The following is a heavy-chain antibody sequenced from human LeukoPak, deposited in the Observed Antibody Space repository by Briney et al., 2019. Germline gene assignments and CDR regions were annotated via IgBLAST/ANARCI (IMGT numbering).Heavy chain of an antibody. V-gene: IGHV3-48*02. CDR3: AGQITYGLDV. Sequence: GGSLRLSCAASGFTFTNFEMNWVRQAPGKGLEWVSYISSSSSTIYYADSVKGRFTISRDNAKNSLYLQMNSLRDEDTALYYCAGQITYGLDVWGQGTTVTVSS. D-gene: IGHD1-14*01. CDR1: GFTFTNFE. CDR2: ISSSSSTI. J-gene: IGHJ6*02.